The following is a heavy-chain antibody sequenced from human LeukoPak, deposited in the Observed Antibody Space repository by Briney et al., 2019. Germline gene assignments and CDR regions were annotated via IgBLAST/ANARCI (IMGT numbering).Heavy chain of an antibody. J-gene: IGHJ4*02. CDR2: ISSSSSYI. V-gene: IGHV3-21*01. CDR1: GFTFSSYS. D-gene: IGHD5-12*01. Sequence: KSGGSLRLSCAASGFTFSSYSMNRVRQAPGKGLEWVSSISSSSSYIYYADSVKGRFTISRDNAKNSLYLQMNSLRAEDTAVYYCARDSGYDLPPDYWGQGTLVTVSS. CDR3: ARDSGYDLPPDY.